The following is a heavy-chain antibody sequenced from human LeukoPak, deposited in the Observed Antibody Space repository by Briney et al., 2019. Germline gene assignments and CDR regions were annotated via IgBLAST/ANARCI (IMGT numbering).Heavy chain of an antibody. Sequence: SQTLSLTCTVSGGSISSGGYYWSWIRQPPGKGLEWIGYIYYSGSTNYNPSLKSRVTISVDTSKNQFSLKLSSVTAADTAVYYCARHRAAEPTYYFDYWGQGTLVTVSS. CDR2: IYYSGST. CDR1: GGSISSGGYY. J-gene: IGHJ4*02. D-gene: IGHD6-13*01. V-gene: IGHV4-61*08. CDR3: ARHRAAEPTYYFDY.